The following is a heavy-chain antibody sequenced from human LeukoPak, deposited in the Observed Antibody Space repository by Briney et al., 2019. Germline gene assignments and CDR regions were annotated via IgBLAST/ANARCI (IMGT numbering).Heavy chain of an antibody. D-gene: IGHD6-6*01. CDR2: IKQDGSED. CDR3: ARADGSSSSYAPLGY. Sequence: PGESLRLSCAASGFTFSDYWMSWVRQAPGKELEWVANIKQDGSEDFYEDSVNGRFTISRDNAKNSLYLQMNSLRAEDTAVYYCARADGSSSSYAPLGYWGQGTLVTVSS. J-gene: IGHJ4*02. V-gene: IGHV3-7*01. CDR1: GFTFSDYW.